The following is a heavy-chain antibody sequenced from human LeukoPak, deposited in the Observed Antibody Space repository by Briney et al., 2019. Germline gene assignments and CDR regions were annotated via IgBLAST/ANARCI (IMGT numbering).Heavy chain of an antibody. CDR3: AKVVLGWTFSGYDSGFDY. D-gene: IGHD5-12*01. Sequence: GGSLRLSRAASGFTFSSYAMSWVRQAPGKGLEWVSAISGSGGSTYYADSVKGRFTISRDNSKNTLYLQMNSLRAEDTAVYYCAKVVLGWTFSGYDSGFDYWGQGTLVTVSS. J-gene: IGHJ4*02. CDR1: GFTFSSYA. V-gene: IGHV3-23*01. CDR2: ISGSGGST.